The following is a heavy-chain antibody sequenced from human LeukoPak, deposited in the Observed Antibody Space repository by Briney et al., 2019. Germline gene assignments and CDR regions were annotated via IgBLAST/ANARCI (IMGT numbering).Heavy chain of an antibody. D-gene: IGHD2-8*01. J-gene: IGHJ5*02. V-gene: IGHV3-23*01. Sequence: GGSLRLSCAASGFTFSSYDMSWVRQAPGKGLEWVSRISGRGGSTYYADSVKGRFTISRDNSKNTLYLQMNSLRVGDTAVYYCAKDKAAAMYGLFDPWGQGTLVTVSS. CDR1: GFTFSSYD. CDR3: AKDKAAAMYGLFDP. CDR2: ISGRGGST.